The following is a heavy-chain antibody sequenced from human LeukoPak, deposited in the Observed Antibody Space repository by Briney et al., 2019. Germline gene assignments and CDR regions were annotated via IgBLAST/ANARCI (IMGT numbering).Heavy chain of an antibody. J-gene: IGHJ4*02. D-gene: IGHD2-2*02. CDR2: IYTTGST. CDR1: GGSINSGCYY. Sequence: SQTLSLTCTVSGGSINSGCYYWNWIRQSAGKGLEWIGHIYTTGSTNCNPSLKSRVTISLDTSKNQFSLKLNSVTAADTAVFYCARCTSTSCYNFDYWGQGTLVTVSS. V-gene: IGHV4-61*09. CDR3: ARCTSTSCYNFDY.